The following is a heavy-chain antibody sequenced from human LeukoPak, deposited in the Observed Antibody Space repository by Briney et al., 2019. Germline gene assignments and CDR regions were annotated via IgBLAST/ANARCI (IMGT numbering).Heavy chain of an antibody. D-gene: IGHD3-3*01. CDR3: ARRDPGSGYAFGQ. Sequence: ASVKVSCKASGYTFTTYDSNWVRQATGQGLEWLGWMNPHSGDTGFAHKFQGRVTMTRSTSIGTAYMELRSLTSEDTAIYYCARRDPGSGYAFGQWGQGTLLTVSS. CDR1: GYTFTTYD. CDR2: MNPHSGDT. V-gene: IGHV1-8*01. J-gene: IGHJ4*02.